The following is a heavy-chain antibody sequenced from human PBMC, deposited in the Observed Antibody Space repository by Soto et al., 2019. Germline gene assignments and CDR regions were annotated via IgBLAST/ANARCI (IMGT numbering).Heavy chain of an antibody. CDR2: IYYSGST. Sequence: SETLSLTCSVSGDSVSGGTYYWSWIRQPPGKGLEWIGYIYYSGSTNYNPSLKSRVTISVDRSKNQFSLKLSSVTAADTAVYYCARGEVVVTAFKYRGQGALVTVSS. V-gene: IGHV4-61*01. D-gene: IGHD3-22*01. J-gene: IGHJ4*02. CDR3: ARGEVVVTAFKY. CDR1: GDSVSGGTYY.